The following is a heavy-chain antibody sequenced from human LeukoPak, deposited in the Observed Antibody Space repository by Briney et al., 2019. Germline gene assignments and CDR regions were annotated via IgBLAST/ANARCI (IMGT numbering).Heavy chain of an antibody. D-gene: IGHD1-26*01. V-gene: IGHV3-21*01. CDR3: ARVVGAGYFDL. CDR1: GFTFSDYY. CDR2: ISSSSSYI. Sequence: PGGSLRLSCAASGFTFSDYYMNWVRQAPGKGLEWVSSISSSSSYIYYADSVKGRFTISRDNAKNSLYLQMNSLRAEDTAVYYCARVVGAGYFDLWGRGTLVTVSS. J-gene: IGHJ2*01.